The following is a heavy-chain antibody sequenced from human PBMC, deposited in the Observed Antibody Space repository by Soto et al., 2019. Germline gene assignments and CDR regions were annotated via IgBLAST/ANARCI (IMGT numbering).Heavy chain of an antibody. CDR2: ISDDGSNK. V-gene: IGHV3-30*03. J-gene: IGHJ4*02. Sequence: QVQLVESGGGVAQPGRSLRLSCAASGFTLSSYGMHWVRQAPGKGLEWVATISDDGSNKYYADSVKGRFTISRDNSKNTLYLQMNSLRVEDTAVYYCGGGWFWADYWGQGTLVTVSS. CDR1: GFTLSSYG. CDR3: GGGWFWADY. D-gene: IGHD6-19*01.